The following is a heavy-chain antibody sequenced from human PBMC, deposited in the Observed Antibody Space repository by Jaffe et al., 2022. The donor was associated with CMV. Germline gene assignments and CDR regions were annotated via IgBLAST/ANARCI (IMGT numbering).Heavy chain of an antibody. J-gene: IGHJ4*02. V-gene: IGHV4-39*02. CDR1: DGSISSDDYY. D-gene: IGHD1-26*01. CDR3: ARATISGSTRRGFDS. CDR2: FYSSGST. Sequence: QLQLQESGPGLVKPSETLSLTCTVSDGSISSDDYYWGWIRQPPGKGLEWIGSFYSSGSTYYNPSLKSRVTISGDTSKSQFSLKLSSVTAADTAVYYCARATISGSTRRGFDSWGQGTLVTVSS.